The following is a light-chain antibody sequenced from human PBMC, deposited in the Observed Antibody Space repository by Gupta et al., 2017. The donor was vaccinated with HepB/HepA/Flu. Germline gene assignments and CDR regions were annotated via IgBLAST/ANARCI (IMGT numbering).Light chain of an antibody. V-gene: IGKV4-1*01. J-gene: IGKJ3*01. CDR2: WAS. Sequence: DIVLTQSPDSLAVSLGERATINCKSSQSVLYSSNNKNYLGWYQLKPGQPPRLLIYWASTRESGVPDRFSGSGSGTDFTLTISSLQAEDVAVYYCQQYSSTPWTFGPGTKVEIK. CDR3: QQYSSTPWT. CDR1: QSVLYSSNNKNY.